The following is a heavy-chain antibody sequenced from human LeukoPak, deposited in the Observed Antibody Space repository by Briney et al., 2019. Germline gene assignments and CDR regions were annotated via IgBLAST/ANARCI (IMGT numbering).Heavy chain of an antibody. D-gene: IGHD6-13*01. Sequence: TLSLTCTVSGGSISSGDYYWSWIRQPPGKGLEWIGYIYYSGSTYYNPSLKSRVTISVDTSKNQFSLKLSSVTAADTAVYYCAREGEIAAAGTFRHCGQGTLVTVSS. J-gene: IGHJ4*02. CDR3: AREGEIAAAGTFRH. CDR1: GGSISSGDYY. V-gene: IGHV4-30-4*08. CDR2: IYYSGST.